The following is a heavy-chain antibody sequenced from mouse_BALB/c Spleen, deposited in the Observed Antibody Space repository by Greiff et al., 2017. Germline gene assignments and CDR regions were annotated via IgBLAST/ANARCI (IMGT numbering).Heavy chain of an antibody. CDR1: GFNIKDTY. J-gene: IGHJ4*01. V-gene: IGHV14-3*02. Sequence: VQLQQSGAELVKPGASVKLSCTASGFNIKDTYMHWVKQRPEQGLEWIGRIDPANGNTKYDPKFQGKATITADTSSNTAYLQLSSLTSEDTAVYYCARRYYGRGDAMDYWGQGTSVTVSS. CDR2: IDPANGNT. D-gene: IGHD1-1*01. CDR3: ARRYYGRGDAMDY.